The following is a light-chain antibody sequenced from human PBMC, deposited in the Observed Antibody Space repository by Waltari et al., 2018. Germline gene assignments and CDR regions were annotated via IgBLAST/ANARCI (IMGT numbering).Light chain of an antibody. V-gene: IGKV2-28*01. CDR3: MQALQTPWT. Sequence: DIVMTQSPLSLPVTPGEPASISCRSSQSLLHSNGYNYLDWYLQKPGQSPQLLIYLGSNRASGVPDRFSGSGSGTDVTLKISRVEAEDVGVYYCMQALQTPWTFGQGTKVKSN. J-gene: IGKJ1*01. CDR1: QSLLHSNGYNY. CDR2: LGS.